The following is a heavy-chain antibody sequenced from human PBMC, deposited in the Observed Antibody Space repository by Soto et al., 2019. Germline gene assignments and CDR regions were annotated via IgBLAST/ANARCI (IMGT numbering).Heavy chain of an antibody. CDR3: ARVYSSGWPWIDY. J-gene: IGHJ4*02. V-gene: IGHV1-3*01. CDR2: INAGNGNT. D-gene: IGHD6-19*01. CDR1: GYTFTSYA. Sequence: QVQLVQSGAEVKKPGASVKVSCKASGYTFTSYAMHWVRQAPGQRLEWMGWINAGNGNTKYSQKFQGRVTITRDTSASTAYMELSSLRSEDTAVYYCARVYSSGWPWIDYWGKGTLVTVSS.